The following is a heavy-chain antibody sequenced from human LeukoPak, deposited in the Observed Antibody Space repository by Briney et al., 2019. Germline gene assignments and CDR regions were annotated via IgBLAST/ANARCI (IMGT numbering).Heavy chain of an antibody. CDR2: IYDSGST. Sequence: PSETLSLTCTVSGGSISSYYWSWIRQPAGKGLEWIGYIYDSGSTNYNPSLKSRVTISVDTSKNRFSLKLSSVTAADTAVYYCAREAYCGGDCYSGFDYWGQGTLVTVSS. J-gene: IGHJ4*02. D-gene: IGHD2-21*02. V-gene: IGHV4-59*01. CDR3: AREAYCGGDCYSGFDY. CDR1: GGSISSYY.